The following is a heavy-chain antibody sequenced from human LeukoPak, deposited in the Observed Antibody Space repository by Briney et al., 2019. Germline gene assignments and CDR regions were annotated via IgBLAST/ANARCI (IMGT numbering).Heavy chain of an antibody. V-gene: IGHV3-30*15. D-gene: IGHD2-15*01. CDR3: TRDHAGSGRAFDY. Sequence: LSYGGIDTHYAESVKGRFSISRDNSMNTVHLEMSSLRIEDTAVYYCTRDHAGSGRAFDYWGPGTLVTVSS. J-gene: IGHJ4*02. CDR2: LSYGGIDT.